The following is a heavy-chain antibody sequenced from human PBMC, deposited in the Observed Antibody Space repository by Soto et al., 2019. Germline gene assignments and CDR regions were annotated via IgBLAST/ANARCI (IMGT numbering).Heavy chain of an antibody. CDR3: ARVAPIVGATNVIADY. Sequence: ASVKVSCKASGYTFTSYCISWVRQAPGQGLEWMGWISAYNGNTNYAQKLQGRVTMTTDTSTSTAYMELRSLRSDDTAVYYCARVAPIVGATNVIADYWGQGTLVTVSS. D-gene: IGHD1-26*01. CDR2: ISAYNGNT. J-gene: IGHJ4*02. V-gene: IGHV1-18*01. CDR1: GYTFTSYC.